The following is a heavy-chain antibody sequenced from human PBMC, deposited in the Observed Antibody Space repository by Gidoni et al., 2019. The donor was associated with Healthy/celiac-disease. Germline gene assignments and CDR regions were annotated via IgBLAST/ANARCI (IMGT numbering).Heavy chain of an antibody. CDR3: ARDDSSGYYLDDAFDI. J-gene: IGHJ3*02. CDR1: GGTFSSYA. CDR2: IIPILGTA. D-gene: IGHD3-22*01. Sequence: QVQLVQSGAAVTKPGSSVKVPCKAYGGTFSSYAISWVRQAPGQGLEWMGGIIPILGTANYAQKFQGRVKITADESTSTAYMELSSLRSEDTAVYYCARDDSSGYYLDDAFDIWGQGTMVTVSS. V-gene: IGHV1-69*19.